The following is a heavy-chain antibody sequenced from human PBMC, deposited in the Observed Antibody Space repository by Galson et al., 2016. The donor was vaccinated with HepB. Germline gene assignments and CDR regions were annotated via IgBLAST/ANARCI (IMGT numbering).Heavy chain of an antibody. J-gene: IGHJ4*02. CDR1: GFIFINYW. CDR3: ARRDIPMANDY. Sequence: SLRLSCAASGFIFINYWLHWVRQAPGKGLGWVSRINGDGISTSYADYVQGRFTISRDNAKNTLYLQMNSLRAEDTAVYFCARRDIPMANDYWGQGVLVTVSS. CDR2: INGDGIST. V-gene: IGHV3-74*01. D-gene: IGHD5-18*01.